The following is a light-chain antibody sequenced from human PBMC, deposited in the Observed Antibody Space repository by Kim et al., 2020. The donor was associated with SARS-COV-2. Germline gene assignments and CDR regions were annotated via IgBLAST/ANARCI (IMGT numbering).Light chain of an antibody. Sequence: VSVSPGQTASITCSGDKLGEKYTCWYQQKPGQSPVLVIYRDSRRPSGIPERFSGSNSGNTATLTISGTQAMDEADYYCQTWDSSGVFGGGTQLTVL. J-gene: IGLJ2*01. CDR1: KLGEKY. V-gene: IGLV3-1*01. CDR3: QTWDSSGV. CDR2: RDS.